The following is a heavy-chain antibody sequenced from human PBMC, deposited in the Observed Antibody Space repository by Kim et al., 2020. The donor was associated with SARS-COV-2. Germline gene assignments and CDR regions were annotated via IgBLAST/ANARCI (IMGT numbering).Heavy chain of an antibody. CDR3: ARDRVGATGQPPTFDY. J-gene: IGHJ4*02. CDR2: ISYDGSNK. Sequence: GGSLRLSCAASGFTFSSYAMHWVRQAPGKGLEWVAVISYDGSNKYYADSVKGRFTISRDNSKNTLYLQMNSLRAEDTAVYYCARDRVGATGQPPTFDYWGQGTLVTVSS. V-gene: IGHV3-30*04. D-gene: IGHD1-26*01. CDR1: GFTFSSYA.